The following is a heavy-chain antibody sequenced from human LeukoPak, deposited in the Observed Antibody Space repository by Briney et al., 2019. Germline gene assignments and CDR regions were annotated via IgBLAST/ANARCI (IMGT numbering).Heavy chain of an antibody. CDR2: IYYSGST. CDR1: GGSISSYY. Sequence: SETLSLTCTVSGGSISSYYWSWIRQPPGQGLEWIGYIYYSGSTNYNPSLKSRVTISVDTSKNQFSLKLSSVTAADTAVYYCARHVKNTAMVLYFDYWGQGTLVTVSS. V-gene: IGHV4-59*08. D-gene: IGHD5-18*01. J-gene: IGHJ4*02. CDR3: ARHVKNTAMVLYFDY.